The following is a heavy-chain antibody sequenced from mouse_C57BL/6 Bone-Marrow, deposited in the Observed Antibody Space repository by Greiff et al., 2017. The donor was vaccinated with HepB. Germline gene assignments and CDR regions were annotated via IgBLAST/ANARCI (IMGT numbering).Heavy chain of an antibody. CDR2: IDPENGDT. V-gene: IGHV14-4*01. CDR3: TTYYPYYFDY. Sequence: VQLQQSGAELVRPGASVKLSCTASGFNIKDYYMHWVKQRPEQGLEWIGWIDPENGDTEYASKFQGTATITTDTSSNTAYLRLSSLTSEDTAVYYCTTYYPYYFDYWGQGTTLTVSS. J-gene: IGHJ2*01. D-gene: IGHD1-1*01. CDR1: GFNIKDYY.